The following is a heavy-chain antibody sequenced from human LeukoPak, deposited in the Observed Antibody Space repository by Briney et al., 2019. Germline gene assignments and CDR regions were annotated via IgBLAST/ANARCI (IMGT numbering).Heavy chain of an antibody. CDR1: GFTFDDYG. CDR3: ARGDANWGYYFDY. J-gene: IGHJ4*02. CDR2: ITWNGGST. Sequence: PGGSLRLSCAASGFTFDDYGMSWVRQAPGKGLEWVSGITWNGGSTGYADSVEGRFTISRDNAKNSLYLQMNSLGAEDTALYYCARGDANWGYYFDYWGQGTRVTVSS. D-gene: IGHD7-27*01. V-gene: IGHV3-20*04.